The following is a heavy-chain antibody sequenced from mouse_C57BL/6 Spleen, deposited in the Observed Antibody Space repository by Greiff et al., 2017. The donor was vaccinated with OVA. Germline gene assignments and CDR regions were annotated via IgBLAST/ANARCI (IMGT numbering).Heavy chain of an antibody. CDR2: IWGDGST. V-gene: IGHV2-3*01. D-gene: IGHD2-1*01. J-gene: IGHJ3*01. CDR3: AKPETGIYYGNSAWFAY. CDR1: GFSLTSYG. Sequence: VMLVESGPGLVAPSQSLSITCTVSGFSLTSYGVSWVRQPPGKGLEWLGVIWGDGSTNYHSALISRLSISKDNSKSQVFLKLNSLQTDDTATYYCAKPETGIYYGNSAWFAYWGQGTLVTVSA.